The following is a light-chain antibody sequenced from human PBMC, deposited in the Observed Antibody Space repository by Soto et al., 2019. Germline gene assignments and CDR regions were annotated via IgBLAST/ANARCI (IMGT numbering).Light chain of an antibody. CDR1: GSSIGTNT. Sequence: QSVLTQPPSASGTPGQRVTISCSGSGSSIGTNTVNCYRQLPGTAPKLLIYGDNQRPSGVPDRFSGSKSGTSASLAISGLQSEDEADYYCAAWDGSLNNVLFGGGTKVTVL. CDR2: GDN. J-gene: IGLJ2*01. CDR3: AAWDGSLNNVL. V-gene: IGLV1-44*01.